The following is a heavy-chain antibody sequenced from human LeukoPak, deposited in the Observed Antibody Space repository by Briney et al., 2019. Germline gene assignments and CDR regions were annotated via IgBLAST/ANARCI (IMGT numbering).Heavy chain of an antibody. CDR2: ISSSGRSI. D-gene: IGHD5-12*01. J-gene: IGHJ4*02. CDR3: AREVLSDNDSPY. CDR1: GFTFSDYY. Sequence: GGSLRLSCAASGFTFSDYYMSWIRQAPGKGLEWVSYISSSGRSIYYADSVKGRFTISRDNAKNSLYLQMNSLRAEDTAVYYCAREVLSDNDSPYWGQGTLVTVSS. V-gene: IGHV3-11*04.